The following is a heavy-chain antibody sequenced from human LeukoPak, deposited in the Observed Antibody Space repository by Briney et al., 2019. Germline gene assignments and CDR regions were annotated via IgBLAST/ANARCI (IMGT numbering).Heavy chain of an antibody. J-gene: IGHJ4*02. CDR2: ISAYNGNT. CDR3: ARDSDPMTNCLIDY. V-gene: IGHV1-18*01. D-gene: IGHD1-1*01. Sequence: ASVKVCCKASGYTFTSYVISWVGQAPGQGLEWMGWISAYNGNTNYAQKLQGRVTMTTDTSTSAAYMELRSLRSDDTAVYYCARDSDPMTNCLIDYWGQGTLVTVSS. CDR1: GYTFTSYV.